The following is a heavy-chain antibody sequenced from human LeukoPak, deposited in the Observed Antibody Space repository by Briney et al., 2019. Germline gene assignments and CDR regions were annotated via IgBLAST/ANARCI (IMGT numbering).Heavy chain of an antibody. Sequence: GGSLRLSCAASGFTFSTYCMNWVRQAPGKGLDWVANIKQDGSERYSVDSVKGRFTISRDNAKNSLYLQMNSLRAEDTAVYYCATTASRGPQSAEYFQYWGQGTLVTVSS. V-gene: IGHV3-7*02. CDR2: IKQDGSER. J-gene: IGHJ1*01. CDR1: GFTFSTYC. CDR3: ATTASRGPQSAEYFQY.